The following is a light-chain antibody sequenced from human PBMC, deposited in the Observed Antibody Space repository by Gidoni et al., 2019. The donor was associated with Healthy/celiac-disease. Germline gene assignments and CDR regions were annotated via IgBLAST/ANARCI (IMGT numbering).Light chain of an antibody. CDR2: DDR. J-gene: IGLJ2*01. Sequence: SYVLTQPPSVSVAPGKTARITCWGNNIGSKSVHWYQQKPGQAPVLVVYDDRDRPSGIPERFSGSNSGNTATLTISRVEAGDEADYYCQVWDSSSDHVVFGGGTKLTVL. CDR3: QVWDSSSDHVV. CDR1: NIGSKS. V-gene: IGLV3-21*03.